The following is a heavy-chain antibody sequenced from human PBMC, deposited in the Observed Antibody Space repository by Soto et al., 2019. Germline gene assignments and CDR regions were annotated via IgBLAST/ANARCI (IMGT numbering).Heavy chain of an antibody. V-gene: IGHV4-4*07. Sequence: SETLSLTCTVSGASISSYFWSWIRQPAGKGLEWIGRIYTSGSNDYNPSLKIRVTMSVDTSKKQVSLKLTSVTAADTAVYYCAAICSSPSCYCTDVWGQGTSVTVSS. CDR3: AAICSSPSCYCTDV. D-gene: IGHD2-2*01. J-gene: IGHJ6*02. CDR1: GASISSYF. CDR2: IYTSGSN.